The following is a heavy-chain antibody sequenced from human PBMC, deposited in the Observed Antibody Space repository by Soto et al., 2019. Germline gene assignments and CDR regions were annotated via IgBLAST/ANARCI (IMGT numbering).Heavy chain of an antibody. CDR2: FSATSENT. CDR3: AKARDQQWVRLPFDY. D-gene: IGHD6-19*01. Sequence: EVQLLESGGGLVQPGGSLRLSCVGSGFFFSSYTMTWVRQAPGKGLEWVSSFSATSENTYYADYVRGRFTISRDNSKNTLFLQMNSLTAEDTAMYYCAKARDQQWVRLPFDYGGQGILVIVSS. J-gene: IGHJ4*02. CDR1: GFFFSSYT. V-gene: IGHV3-23*01.